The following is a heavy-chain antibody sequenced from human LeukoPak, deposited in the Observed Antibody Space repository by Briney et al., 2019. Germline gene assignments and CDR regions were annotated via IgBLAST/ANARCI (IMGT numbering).Heavy chain of an antibody. J-gene: IGHJ4*02. D-gene: IGHD4-17*01. CDR3: AKEDGYGAKNY. CDR2: ISGSGGTT. V-gene: IGHV3-23*01. CDR1: GFTFSTYA. Sequence: SGGSLRLSCAASGFTFSTYAMTWVRQAPGKGLEWVSLISGSGGTTYYADSVKGRFTISRDNSKNTLYLQMNSLRAEDTAVYYCAKEDGYGAKNYWGQGTLVTVSS.